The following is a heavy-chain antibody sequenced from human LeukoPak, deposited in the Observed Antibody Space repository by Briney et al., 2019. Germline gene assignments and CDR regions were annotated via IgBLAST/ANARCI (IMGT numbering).Heavy chain of an antibody. D-gene: IGHD3-3*01. CDR3: ARTTGWSGSPRGWFDP. CDR2: ISAYNGYT. Sequence: GASVKVSCKASGYTFINYGISWVRQAPGQGLEWMGWISAYNGYTNYAQKLQGRVTMTTDTSTSTAYMELRSLRSDDTAVYYCARTTGWSGSPRGWFDPWGQGTLVTVSS. V-gene: IGHV1-18*01. J-gene: IGHJ5*02. CDR1: GYTFINYG.